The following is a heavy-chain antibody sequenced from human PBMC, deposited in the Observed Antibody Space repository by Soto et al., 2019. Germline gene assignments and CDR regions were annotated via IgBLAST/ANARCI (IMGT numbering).Heavy chain of an antibody. Sequence: QVQLQESGPGLVKSSQTLSLTCTVSGGSISSDGNYGSWIRQHPGKGLEWIGYIYYSGSTYYNPSLKSRVTISVDTSKNQFSLKRNSVAAADTALYYCARGRRVRGVIYYYGMDVWGQGTTVTVSS. J-gene: IGHJ6*02. CDR2: IYYSGST. CDR3: ARGRRVRGVIYYYGMDV. D-gene: IGHD3-10*01. CDR1: GGSISSDGNY. V-gene: IGHV4-31*03.